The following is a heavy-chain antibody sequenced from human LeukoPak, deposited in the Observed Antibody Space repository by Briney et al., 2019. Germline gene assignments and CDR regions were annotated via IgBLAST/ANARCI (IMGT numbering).Heavy chain of an antibody. D-gene: IGHD5-18*01. CDR2: ISGDGGAT. Sequence: GGSLRLSCAASGFTFDDYVMHWVRQAPGKGLEWVSFISGDGGATYYADSAKGRFSISRDNGRKSLYLQMDSLRTEDTALYYCAKGGYTYGGRLFDYWGQGTLVTVSS. CDR1: GFTFDDYV. CDR3: AKGGYTYGGRLFDY. V-gene: IGHV3-43*02. J-gene: IGHJ4*02.